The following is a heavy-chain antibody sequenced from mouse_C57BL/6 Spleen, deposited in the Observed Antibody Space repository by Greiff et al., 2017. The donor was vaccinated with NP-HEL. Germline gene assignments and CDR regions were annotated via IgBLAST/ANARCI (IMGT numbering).Heavy chain of an antibody. CDR3: ARHSDDVYYYAMDY. V-gene: IGHV5-6*01. J-gene: IGHJ4*01. CDR1: GFTFSSYG. Sequence: EVQRVESGGDLVKPGGSLKLSCAASGFTFSSYGMSWVRQTPDKRLEWVATISSGGSYTYYPDSVKGRFTISRDNAKNTLYLQMSSLKSEDTAMYYCARHSDDVYYYAMDYWGQGTSVTVSS. D-gene: IGHD2-12*01. CDR2: ISSGGSYT.